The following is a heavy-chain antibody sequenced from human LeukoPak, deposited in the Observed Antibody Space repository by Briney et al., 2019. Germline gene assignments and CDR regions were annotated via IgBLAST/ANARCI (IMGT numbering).Heavy chain of an antibody. CDR3: AKLPNIVVVPAAIGDY. D-gene: IGHD2-2*01. J-gene: IGHJ4*02. V-gene: IGHV3-23*01. CDR2: LSGSGAGT. CDR1: GFIFSRYS. Sequence: PGGSLRLSCAASGFIFSRYSMNWVRQAPGRGLEWVATLSGSGAGTYYSDSVQGRFTISRDNSKRTLFLQMNSLRAEDTAVYYCAKLPNIVVVPAAIGDYWGQGTLVTVSS.